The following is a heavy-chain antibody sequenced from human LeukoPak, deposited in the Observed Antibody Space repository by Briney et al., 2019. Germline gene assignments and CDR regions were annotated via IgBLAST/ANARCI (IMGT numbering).Heavy chain of an antibody. CDR2: ISSSSSYI. D-gene: IGHD3-10*01. V-gene: IGHV3-21*04. Sequence: GGSLRLSCAASGFIFSRNSMNWVRQAPGKGLEWVSSISSSSSYIYYADSVKGRFTISRDNAKNSLYLQMNSLRAEDTAVYYCARGGFGPSDALDIWGQGTMVTVSS. CDR1: GFIFSRNS. J-gene: IGHJ3*02. CDR3: ARGGFGPSDALDI.